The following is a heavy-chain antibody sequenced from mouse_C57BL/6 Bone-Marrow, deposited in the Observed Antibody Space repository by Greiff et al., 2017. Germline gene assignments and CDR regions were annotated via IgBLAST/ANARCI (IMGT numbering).Heavy chain of an antibody. J-gene: IGHJ3*01. V-gene: IGHV5-6*01. CDR1: GFTFSSYG. CDR3: ARHGGFAY. Sequence: EVKVVESGGDLVKPGGSLKLSCAASGFTFSSYGVSWVRQTPDKRLEWVATISSGGSYTYYPDSVKGRFTISRDNAKNTLYLQLSSLKSEDTAMYYCARHGGFAYWGQGTLVTVSA. CDR2: ISSGGSYT.